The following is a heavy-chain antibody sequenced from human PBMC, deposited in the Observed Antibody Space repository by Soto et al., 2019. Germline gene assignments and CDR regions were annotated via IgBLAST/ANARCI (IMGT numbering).Heavy chain of an antibody. D-gene: IGHD5-12*01. J-gene: IGHJ4*02. CDR3: ASLMNEWLRQSTNDY. CDR1: GFTFSSYS. CDR2: ISSSSSYI. Sequence: PGGSLRLSCAASGFTFSSYSMNWVRQAPGKGLEWVSSISSSSSYIYYADSVKGRFTISRDNAKNSLYLQMNSLRAEDTAVYYCASLMNEWLRQSTNDYWGQGTLVTVSS. V-gene: IGHV3-21*01.